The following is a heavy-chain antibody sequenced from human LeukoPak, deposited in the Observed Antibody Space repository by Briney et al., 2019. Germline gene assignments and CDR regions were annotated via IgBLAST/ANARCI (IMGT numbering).Heavy chain of an antibody. CDR3: ASSSGGFNWFDP. CDR2: INSDGSST. D-gene: IGHD3-22*01. V-gene: IGHV3-74*01. CDR1: GFTFSRYW. J-gene: IGHJ5*02. Sequence: PGGSLRLSCAASGFTFSRYWMHWVRQAPGKGLVWVSRINSDGSSTNYADSVKGRFTISRDNAKNTLHLQMNSLRVEDTAVYYCASSSGGFNWFDPWGQGTLVTVSS.